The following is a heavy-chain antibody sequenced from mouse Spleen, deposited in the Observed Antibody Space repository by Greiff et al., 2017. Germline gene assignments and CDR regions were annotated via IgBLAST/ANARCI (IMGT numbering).Heavy chain of an antibody. V-gene: IGHV1-42*01. CDR3: ARSTGTWFAY. CDR2: INPSTGGT. CDR1: GYSFTGYY. Sequence: VQLQQSGPELVKPGASVKISCKASGYSFTGYYMHWVKQSPEKSLEWIGEINPSTGGTTYNQKFKAKATLTVDKSSSTAYMQLKSLTSEDSAVYYCARSTGTWFAYWGQGTLVTVSA. J-gene: IGHJ3*01. D-gene: IGHD4-1*01.